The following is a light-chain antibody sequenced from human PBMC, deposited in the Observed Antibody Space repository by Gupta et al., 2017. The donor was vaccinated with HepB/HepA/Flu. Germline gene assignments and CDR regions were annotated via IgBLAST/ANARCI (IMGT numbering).Light chain of an antibody. CDR2: ATP. J-gene: IGKJ1*01. V-gene: IGKV3-20*01. Sequence: IVLTQSPGTLSLSPGERATLSCRASQSVSNNFLAWYQQKPGQTPRLLIYATPNRATGIPDRFSGSGSGTDFTLTISRLEPEDFAVYYCQQYGSSPRTFGQGTKVEIK. CDR1: QSVSNNF. CDR3: QQYGSSPRT.